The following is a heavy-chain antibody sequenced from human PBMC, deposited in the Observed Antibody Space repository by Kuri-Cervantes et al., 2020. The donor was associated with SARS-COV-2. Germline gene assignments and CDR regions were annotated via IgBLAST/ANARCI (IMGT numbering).Heavy chain of an antibody. Sequence: SVKVSCKASGSTFSGSAIQWVRQARGQRVEWIGWSVVGSGNTDYAREFQERVTITRDMSTTTVYMELSGLRSDDTAMYYCAPFYYRSINNWSDPWGQGTQVTVSS. D-gene: IGHD3-10*01. CDR1: GSTFSGSA. J-gene: IGHJ5*02. CDR3: APFYYRSINNWSDP. CDR2: SVVGSGNT. V-gene: IGHV1-58*02.